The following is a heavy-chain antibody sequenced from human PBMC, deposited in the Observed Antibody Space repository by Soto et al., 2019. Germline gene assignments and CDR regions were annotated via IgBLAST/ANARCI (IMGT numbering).Heavy chain of an antibody. CDR2: IKSKVHGGTT. V-gene: IGHV3-15*01. J-gene: IGHJ4*02. CDR3: DTIPYNSNFDF. CDR1: GFTFSNAW. D-gene: IGHD6-13*01. Sequence: PGGSLRLSCAASGFTFSNAWMNWVRQGPGKGLEWVGRIKSKVHGGTTDYAAPVKGRFIIPRDDSENTVYLQMNSLKTDDTAVYYCDTIPYNSNFDFWGPGTLVTVS.